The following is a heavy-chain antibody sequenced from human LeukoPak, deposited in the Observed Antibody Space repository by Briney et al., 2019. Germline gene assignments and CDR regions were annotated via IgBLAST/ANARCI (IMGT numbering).Heavy chain of an antibody. D-gene: IGHD3-10*01. CDR1: GGSISSGSYY. CDR3: ARGSYGSGSYTGLLFDY. V-gene: IGHV4-39*07. Sequence: SQTLSLTCTVSGGSISSGSYYWSWIRQPPGKGLEWIGEINHSGSTNYNPSLKSRVTISVDTSKNQFSLKLSSVTAADTAVYYCARGSYGSGSYTGLLFDYWGQGTLVTVSS. J-gene: IGHJ4*02. CDR2: INHSGST.